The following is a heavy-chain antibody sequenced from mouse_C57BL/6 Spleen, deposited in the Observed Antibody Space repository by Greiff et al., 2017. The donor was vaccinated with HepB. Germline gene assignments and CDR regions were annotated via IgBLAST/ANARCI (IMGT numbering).Heavy chain of an antibody. V-gene: IGHV1-81*01. J-gene: IGHJ4*01. Sequence: QVQLQQSGAELARPGASVKLSCKASGYTFTSHGISWVKQRTGQGLERIGETYPRSGNTYYNEKFKGKATLTADKSSSTAYMELRGLTSEDSAVYICARNDGYYAMDYWGQGTSVAVSS. CDR1: GYTFTSHG. CDR3: ARNDGYYAMDY. CDR2: TYPRSGNT. D-gene: IGHD2-12*01.